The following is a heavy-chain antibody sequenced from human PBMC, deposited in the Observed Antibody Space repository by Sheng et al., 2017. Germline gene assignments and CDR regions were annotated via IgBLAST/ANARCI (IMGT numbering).Heavy chain of an antibody. CDR3: AKGAVYGSGWLEAFDI. V-gene: IGHV3-23*01. CDR1: GFTFSTYA. Sequence: EVQLLESGGDLAQPGGALRLSCAASGFTFSTYAMSWVRQAPGKWLEWVSAISGSGYNTYYADSVKGRFTISRDNSKNTLYLQMNNLRAEDTAVYYCAKGAVYGSGWLEAFDIWGQGTMVTVSS. D-gene: IGHD6-19*01. CDR2: ISGSGYNT. J-gene: IGHJ3*02.